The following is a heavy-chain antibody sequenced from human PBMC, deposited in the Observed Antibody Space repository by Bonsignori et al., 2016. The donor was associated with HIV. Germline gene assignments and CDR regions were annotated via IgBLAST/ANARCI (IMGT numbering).Heavy chain of an antibody. CDR1: GGSITGSDR. D-gene: IGHD3-22*01. CDR3: ARDSRFDGSSGYFGLDV. V-gene: IGHV4-4*02. CDR2: IYQTGSKSWGN. Sequence: QVQLQESGPGLVRPSGTLSLTCTVSGGSITGSDRWTWVRQAPGKGLEWIGHIYQTGSKSWGNHYESSLQSRVTISVDRSKNXVSLKLHSVTAADTAIYYCARDSRFDGSSGYFGLDVWGQGTTVTVSS. J-gene: IGHJ6*02.